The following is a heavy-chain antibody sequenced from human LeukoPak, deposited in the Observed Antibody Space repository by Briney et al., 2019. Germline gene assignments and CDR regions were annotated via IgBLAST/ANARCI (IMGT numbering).Heavy chain of an antibody. CDR2: INPSGGST. V-gene: IGHV1-46*01. Sequence: ASVMVSCKASGYTFTSYYMHWVRQAPGQGLEWMGIINPSGGSTSYAQKFQGRVTMTRDTSTSTVYMELSSLRSEDTAVYYCARYAVVGDGYKNLLDYWGQGTLVTVSS. CDR1: GYTFTSYY. CDR3: ARYAVVGDGYKNLLDY. J-gene: IGHJ4*02. D-gene: IGHD5-24*01.